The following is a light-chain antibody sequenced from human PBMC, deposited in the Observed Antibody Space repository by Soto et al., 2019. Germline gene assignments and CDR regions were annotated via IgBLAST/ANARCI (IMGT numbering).Light chain of an antibody. Sequence: DIQMTQSPTTLPASVGDRVIITCRASQRMSAWLAWYQQKPGKAPTLLIYDASSLENGVPSRFSGSGSGTDFTLTISSLQPNDFATYYCQQYDTYPWTFGQGTKVAIK. CDR2: DAS. J-gene: IGKJ1*01. CDR1: QRMSAW. CDR3: QQYDTYPWT. V-gene: IGKV1-5*01.